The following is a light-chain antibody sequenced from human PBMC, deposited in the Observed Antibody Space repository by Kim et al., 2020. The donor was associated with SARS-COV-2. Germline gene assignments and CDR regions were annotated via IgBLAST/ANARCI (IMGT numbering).Light chain of an antibody. CDR1: RPRSYL. CDR3: NSRDSSGNHWV. J-gene: IGLJ3*02. Sequence: LGQTVRIKCQGDRPRSYLVSWYLQKPGPAPVLIIYGKNKRPSGIQDRFSVSSSGNTASLTITGAQAEDEADYYCNSRDSSGNHWVFGGGTQLTVL. CDR2: GKN. V-gene: IGLV3-19*01.